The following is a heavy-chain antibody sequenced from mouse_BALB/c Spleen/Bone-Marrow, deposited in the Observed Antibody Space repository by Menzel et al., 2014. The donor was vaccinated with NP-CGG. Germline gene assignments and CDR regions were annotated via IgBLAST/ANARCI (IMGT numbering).Heavy chain of an antibody. V-gene: IGHV4-1*02. CDR2: INPESSTI. CDR1: GFDFRRYW. CDR3: ARLGYYGYFVD. Sequence: EVQLVESGGGLVQPGGSLKLSCAASGFDFRRYWMSWVRQAPGKGLEWIGEINPESSTINYTPSLKDKFIISRDDTKNTLYLQMSKVRSEDTALYYCARLGYYGYFVDWDQGTTLTVSS. J-gene: IGHJ2*01. D-gene: IGHD2-3*01.